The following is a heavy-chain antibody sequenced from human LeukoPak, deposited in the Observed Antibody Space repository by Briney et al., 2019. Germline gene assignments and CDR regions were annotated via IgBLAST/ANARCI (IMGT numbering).Heavy chain of an antibody. Sequence: SETLSLTCTVSGGSISSHYWSWIRQPPGKGLEWIGYIYYSGSTNYNPSLKSRVTISVDTSKNQFSLKLSSVTAADTAVYYCARGGSGSYYYYYFDYWGQGTLVTVSS. CDR2: IYYSGST. V-gene: IGHV4-59*11. CDR3: ARGGSGSYYYYYFDY. CDR1: GGSISSHY. J-gene: IGHJ4*02. D-gene: IGHD3-10*01.